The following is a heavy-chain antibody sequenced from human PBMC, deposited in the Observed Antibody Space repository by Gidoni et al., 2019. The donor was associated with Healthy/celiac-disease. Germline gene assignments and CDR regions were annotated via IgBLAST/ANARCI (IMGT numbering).Heavy chain of an antibody. D-gene: IGHD5-18*01. J-gene: IGHJ6*02. CDR1: GFTFSGSA. Sequence: EVQLVESGGGCVQPGGSLKLSCAASGFTFSGSAMHWVRQASGEGLEWVGRIRSKANSYATAYAASVKGRFTISRDDSKNTAYLQMNSLKTEDTAVYYCTRPHDTEGRDVWGQGTTVTVSS. CDR3: TRPHDTEGRDV. V-gene: IGHV3-73*02. CDR2: IRSKANSYAT.